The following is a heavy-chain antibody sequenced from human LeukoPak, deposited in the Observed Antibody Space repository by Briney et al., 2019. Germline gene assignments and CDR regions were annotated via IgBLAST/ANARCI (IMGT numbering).Heavy chain of an antibody. CDR1: GFTFSTYW. D-gene: IGHD6-19*01. V-gene: IGHV3-7*01. J-gene: IGHJ4*02. CDR3: ARVRLPYTSGCNDY. CDR2: IKQDGSEK. Sequence: GGWLRLSCAASGFTFSTYWMTWVRQAPGKGLEWVANIKQDGSEKYHVDSVKGRFTISRDNAKNSLYLQTNSLRAEDTAVYYCARVRLPYTSGCNDYWGQGTLVTVSS.